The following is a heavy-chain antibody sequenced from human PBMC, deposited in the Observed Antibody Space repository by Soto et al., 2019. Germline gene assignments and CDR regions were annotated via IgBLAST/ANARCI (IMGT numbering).Heavy chain of an antibody. CDR1: GGSISSSSYY. CDR2: IYYSGST. V-gene: IGHV4-39*01. CDR3: LSSLRYFDLPNI. D-gene: IGHD3-9*01. J-gene: IGHJ3*02. Sequence: SETLSLTCTVSGGSISSSSYYWGWIRQPPGKGLEWIGSIYYSGSTYYNPSLKSRVTISVDTSKNQFSLKLSSVTAADTAVYYCLSSLRYFDLPNICGQGTMVTVSS.